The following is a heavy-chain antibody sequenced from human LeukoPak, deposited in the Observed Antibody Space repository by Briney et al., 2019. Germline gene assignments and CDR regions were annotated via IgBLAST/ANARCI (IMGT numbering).Heavy chain of an antibody. CDR3: ARGLDYGDSGWFDP. Sequence: ASVKVSCKASGYTFTGYYMHWVRQAPGQGLEWMGWINPNSGGTNYAQKFQGRVTMTRDTSISTAYMELSRLRSDDTAVYYCARGLDYGDSGWFDPWGQGTLVTVSS. J-gene: IGHJ5*02. D-gene: IGHD4-17*01. V-gene: IGHV1-2*02. CDR1: GYTFTGYY. CDR2: INPNSGGT.